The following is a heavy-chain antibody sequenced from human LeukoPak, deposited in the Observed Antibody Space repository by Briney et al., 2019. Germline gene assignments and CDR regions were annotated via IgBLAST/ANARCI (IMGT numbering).Heavy chain of an antibody. J-gene: IGHJ4*02. CDR3: AREGHSEWLPLDY. Sequence: WASVKVSCKASGYTFTNDGISWVRQAPGQGLEWMGWISGYSGNTKYAQIFQGRVTMTTDTSTSTAHMELRSLRSDDTAVYYCAREGHSEWLPLDYWGQGTMVIVSS. V-gene: IGHV1-18*01. D-gene: IGHD5-12*01. CDR1: GYTFTNDG. CDR2: ISGYSGNT.